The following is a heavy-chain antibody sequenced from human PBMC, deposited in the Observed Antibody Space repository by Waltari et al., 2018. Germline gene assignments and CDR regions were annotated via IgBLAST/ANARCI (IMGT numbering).Heavy chain of an antibody. Sequence: QVQLVHSGAEVKKPGASVKVSCKASGYPFTSYGISRVRLAPGQGLEWMGWISAYNGNTNYAQKLQGRVTMTTDTSTSTAYMELRSLRSDDTAVYYCARVMVVTPGFDAFDIWGQGTMVTVSS. J-gene: IGHJ3*02. CDR3: ARVMVVTPGFDAFDI. V-gene: IGHV1-18*01. D-gene: IGHD2-21*02. CDR1: GYPFTSYG. CDR2: ISAYNGNT.